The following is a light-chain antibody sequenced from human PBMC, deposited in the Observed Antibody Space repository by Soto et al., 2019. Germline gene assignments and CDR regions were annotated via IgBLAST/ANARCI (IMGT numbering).Light chain of an antibody. CDR1: QDIGTS. J-gene: IGKJ1*01. V-gene: IGKV1-8*01. CDR2: GAS. CDR3: QHFYHLPPT. Sequence: AIRVRQSAASGSRLTVDRLSITNRASQDIGTSLAWYQQKPGKAPKLLISGASTLQIGVPSRFSCSGSGPDSTFAFSSRQSEDFATHSCQHFYHLPPTFGQGTKVDIK.